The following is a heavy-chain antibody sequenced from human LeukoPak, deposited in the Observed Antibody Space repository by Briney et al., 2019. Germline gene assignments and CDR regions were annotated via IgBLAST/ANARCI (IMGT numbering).Heavy chain of an antibody. CDR2: INHSGST. Sequence: SETLSLTCAVYGGSFSGYYWSWIRQPPGKGLEWIGEINHSGSTNYNPSLKSRVTISVDTSKNQFSLKLSSVTAADTAVYYCASIRGSGQDYWGQGTLVNVSS. J-gene: IGHJ4*02. CDR3: ASIRGSGQDY. V-gene: IGHV4-34*01. D-gene: IGHD6-19*01. CDR1: GGSFSGYY.